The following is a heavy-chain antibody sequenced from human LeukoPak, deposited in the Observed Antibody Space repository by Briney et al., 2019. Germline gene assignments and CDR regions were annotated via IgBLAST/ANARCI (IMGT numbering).Heavy chain of an antibody. CDR2: ISWNSGSI. V-gene: IGHV3-9*01. CDR1: GFTFDDYA. Sequence: GGSLRLSCAASGFTFDDYAMHWVRQAPGKGLEWVSGISWNSGSIGYADSVKGRFTISRDNAKNSLYLQMNSLRAEDTAVFFCATDNARRAFDYWGQGTLVTVSS. CDR3: ATDNARRAFDY. J-gene: IGHJ4*02.